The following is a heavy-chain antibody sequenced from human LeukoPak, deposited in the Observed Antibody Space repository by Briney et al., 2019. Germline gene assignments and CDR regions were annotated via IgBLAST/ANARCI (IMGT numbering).Heavy chain of an antibody. D-gene: IGHD1-14*01. J-gene: IGHJ4*02. V-gene: IGHV4-59*12. CDR3: ARGANRLDS. Sequence: PSETLSLTCSVSGGSINTYYWSWIRQTPGKGLEWIGFIYYTGSTNYNPSLKSRVTMSVDTYKSQFSLKLTSVTAAGTALYYCARGANRLDSWGRGTLVTVSS. CDR1: GGSINTYY. CDR2: IYYTGST.